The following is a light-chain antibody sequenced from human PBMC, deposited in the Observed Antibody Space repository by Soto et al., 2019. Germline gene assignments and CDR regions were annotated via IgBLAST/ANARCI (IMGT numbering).Light chain of an antibody. V-gene: IGKV3-20*01. J-gene: IGKJ1*01. CDR2: GAS. CDR3: QQYGRSSWT. Sequence: ETVMTQSPATLSVSPGERATLSCRASQSVSSNLAWYQQRPGQAPRLLMYGASNRATGIPDRFSGSGSGTDFTLTISRLEPEDCAVYYCQQYGRSSWTFGQGTKVDI. CDR1: QSVSSN.